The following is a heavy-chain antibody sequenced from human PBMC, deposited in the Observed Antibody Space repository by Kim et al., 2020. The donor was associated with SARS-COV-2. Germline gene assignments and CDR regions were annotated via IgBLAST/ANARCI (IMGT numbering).Heavy chain of an antibody. CDR2: INPNSGGT. J-gene: IGHJ4*02. V-gene: IGHV1-2*02. D-gene: IGHD5-18*01. CDR3: ARDRWWIQLLPGAIDY. CDR1: GYTFTGYY. Sequence: ASVKVSCKASGYTFTGYYMHWVRQAPGQGLEWMGWINPNSGGTNYAQKFQGRVTMTRDTSISTAYMELSRLRSDDTAVYYCARDRWWIQLLPGAIDYWGQGTLVTVSS.